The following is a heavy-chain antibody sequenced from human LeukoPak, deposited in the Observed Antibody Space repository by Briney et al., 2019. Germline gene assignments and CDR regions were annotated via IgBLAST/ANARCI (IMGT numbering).Heavy chain of an antibody. CDR1: GFSFSSYA. CDR3: AKGGLSLGEPIYYYYGLDV. CDR2: ISGSGVST. V-gene: IGHV3-23*01. Sequence: GGSLRLSCAASGFSFSSYAMSWVRQAPGKGLEWVSAISGSGVSTYYADSVKGRFTISRDNSKNTLYLQMNSLRAEDTAVFYCAKGGLSLGEPIYYYYGLDVWGQGTTVTVSS. D-gene: IGHD1-14*01. J-gene: IGHJ6*02.